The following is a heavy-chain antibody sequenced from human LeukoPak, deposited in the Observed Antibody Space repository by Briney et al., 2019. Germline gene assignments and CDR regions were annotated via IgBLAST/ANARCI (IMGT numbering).Heavy chain of an antibody. CDR2: ISYDGSNK. CDR3: ARDSYGMDV. Sequence: PGGSLRLSCAASGFTSSSYSMHWVRQAPGKGLEWVAVISYDGSNKYYADSEEGRFTISRDNSKNTLFLQMNSLRTEDTAAYYCARDSYGMDVWGQGTTVTVSS. CDR1: GFTSSSYS. J-gene: IGHJ6*02. V-gene: IGHV3-30*03.